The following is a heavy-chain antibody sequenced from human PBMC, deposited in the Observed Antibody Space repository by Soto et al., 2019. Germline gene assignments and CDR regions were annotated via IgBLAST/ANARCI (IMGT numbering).Heavy chain of an antibody. CDR3: AREQLPRDPYFDY. D-gene: IGHD6-6*01. CDR2: IYSGGST. J-gene: IGHJ4*02. CDR1: GFTVSSNY. Sequence: GGSLRLSCAASGFTVSSNYMSWVRQAPGKGLEWVSVIYSGGSTYYADSVKGRFTISRDNSKNTLYLQMNSLRAEDTAVYYCAREQLPRDPYFDYWGQGTLVTVSS. V-gene: IGHV3-53*01.